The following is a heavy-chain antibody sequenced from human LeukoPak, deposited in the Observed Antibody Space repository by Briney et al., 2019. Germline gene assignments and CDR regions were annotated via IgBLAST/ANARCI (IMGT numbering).Heavy chain of an antibody. CDR3: AKARNYAPGSYWGEMDY. J-gene: IGHJ4*02. CDR1: GFTFSSYA. D-gene: IGHD3-10*01. CDR2: ISGSGGST. V-gene: IGHV3-23*01. Sequence: GGSLRLSCAASGFTFSSYAMSWVRQAPGKGLECVSVISGSGGSTHYADSVKGRLTISRDNSKNTLYLQMNSLRAEDTAVYYCAKARNYAPGSYWGEMDYWGQGTLVTVSS.